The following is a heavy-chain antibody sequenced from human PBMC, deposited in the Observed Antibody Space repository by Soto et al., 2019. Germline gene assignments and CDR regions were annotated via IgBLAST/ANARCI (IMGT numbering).Heavy chain of an antibody. J-gene: IGHJ4*02. V-gene: IGHV5-51*01. D-gene: IGHD4-17*01. CDR1: GYSFTSYW. CDR2: IYPGDSDT. Sequence: GESLKISCKGSGYSFTSYWIGWVRQMPGKGLEWMGIIYPGDSDTRYSPSFQGQVTISADKSISTAYLQWSSLKASDTAMYYCARHPEGSWDYGDPSVQGYFDYWGQGTLVTVSS. CDR3: ARHPEGSWDYGDPSVQGYFDY.